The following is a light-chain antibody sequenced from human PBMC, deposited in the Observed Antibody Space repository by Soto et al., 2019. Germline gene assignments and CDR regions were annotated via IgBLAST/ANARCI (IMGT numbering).Light chain of an antibody. V-gene: IGLV3-21*04. Sequence: SYELTQPPSVSVAPGKTATITCGGDNIGSRAVHWYQQKPGQAPVLVIYFDADRPSGIPERFSGSNSGNTATLTINRVEAGDEADYNCQVWDGNSDQPVFGGGTKLTGL. J-gene: IGLJ2*01. CDR1: NIGSRA. CDR3: QVWDGNSDQPV. CDR2: FDA.